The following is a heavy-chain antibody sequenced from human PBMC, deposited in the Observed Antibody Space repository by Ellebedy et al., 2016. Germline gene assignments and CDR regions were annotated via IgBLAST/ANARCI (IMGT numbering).Heavy chain of an antibody. CDR1: GFTFSYYW. Sequence: GESLKISCAASGFTFSYYWMHWVRQAPGKGLVWVSRTNSDGSTTSYADSVRGRFTISRDNAKNRLYLQTNSLRAEDTAVYYCARDGMATDYYYYMDVWGKGTTVTVSS. CDR3: ARDGMATDYYYYMDV. J-gene: IGHJ6*03. D-gene: IGHD5-24*01. V-gene: IGHV3-74*01. CDR2: TNSDGSTT.